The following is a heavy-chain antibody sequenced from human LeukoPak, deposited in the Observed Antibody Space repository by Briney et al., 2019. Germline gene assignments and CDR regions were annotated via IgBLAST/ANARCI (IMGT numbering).Heavy chain of an antibody. V-gene: IGHV4-59*01. CDR2: IYCSGST. CDR1: GGSISSYY. J-gene: IGHJ4*02. Sequence: PSETLSLTCTVSGGSISSYYWSWVRQPPGKGLEWIGYIYCSGSTNYNPSLKSRVTISVDTSKNQLSLKLSSVTAADTAVYYCARDGSGLYYFDYWGQGTLVTVSS. CDR3: ARDGSGLYYFDY. D-gene: IGHD6-19*01.